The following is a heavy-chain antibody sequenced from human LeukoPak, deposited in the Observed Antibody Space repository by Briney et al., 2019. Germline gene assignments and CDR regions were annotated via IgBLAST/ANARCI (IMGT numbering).Heavy chain of an antibody. Sequence: PGGSLRLSCAASGFTFSRYAMSWVRQAPGKGLEWISSIGGSAGDTYQTDSVKGRFTISRDNSKNTLYLQMNSLRGEDTAVYYCAKEREEVYYYGSRSHSDYWGQGTLVTVSS. CDR2: IGGSAGDT. D-gene: IGHD3-10*01. J-gene: IGHJ4*02. V-gene: IGHV3-23*01. CDR3: AKEREEVYYYGSRSHSDY. CDR1: GFTFSRYA.